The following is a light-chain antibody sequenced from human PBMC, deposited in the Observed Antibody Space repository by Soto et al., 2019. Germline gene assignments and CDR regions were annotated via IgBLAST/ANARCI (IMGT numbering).Light chain of an antibody. CDR2: GAS. V-gene: IGKV3-20*01. CDR3: QHYGTSWWT. CDR1: QRISSSN. J-gene: IGKJ1*01. Sequence: EIVLTQSPGPLSLSPGGRATLSCRASQRISSSNLAWYQQRPGLAPSLLIYGASTRATGIPDRFSGSGSGTDFTLTISRLEPEDFAVYYCQHYGTSWWTFGQGTKVEIK.